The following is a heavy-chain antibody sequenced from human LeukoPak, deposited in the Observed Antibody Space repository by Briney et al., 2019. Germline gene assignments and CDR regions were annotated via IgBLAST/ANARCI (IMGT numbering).Heavy chain of an antibody. CDR1: GFPFSKAW. J-gene: IGHJ4*02. D-gene: IGHD6-6*01. CDR3: TSDRGIAARPLFDL. Sequence: GGSLRLSCAGSGFPFSKAWMSWVRQALGEGLEWLGRFKSKTDGGATDYAAPVKGRFSLSRDDSKNTLYLQMNSLEIEDTAVYYCTSDRGIAARPLFDLWGQGTLVTVSS. V-gene: IGHV3-15*01. CDR2: FKSKTDGGAT.